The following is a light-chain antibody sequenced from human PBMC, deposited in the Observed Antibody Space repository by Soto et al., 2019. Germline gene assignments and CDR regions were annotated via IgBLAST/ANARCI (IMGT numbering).Light chain of an antibody. CDR2: GAS. V-gene: IGKV1-39*01. CDR3: QQSFRSPYT. CDR1: QSINIY. Sequence: IQMTQSPSSLSAFVGDRVTVTCRASQSINIYLNWYQQRPGKAPTLLIYGASSLQGGVASRFSGGGSRTDFTLTISSLQPEDFATYYCQQSFRSPYTFGPGTKLEIK. J-gene: IGKJ2*01.